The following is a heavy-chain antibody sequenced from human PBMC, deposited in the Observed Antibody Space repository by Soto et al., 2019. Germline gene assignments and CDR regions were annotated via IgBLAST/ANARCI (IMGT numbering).Heavy chain of an antibody. CDR3: ADGGRYPYY. CDR1: GFSFRSYA. D-gene: IGHD1-26*01. Sequence: EVRLLESGGDLVQPGGSLRLSCAASGFSFRSYAMGWVRQAPGKGLNWVSSISAGGDGTYYADSVKGRFTISRDNSKNTVYLQMTSLRADDTAVYYCADGGRYPYYWGPGTLVTVSS. CDR2: ISAGGDGT. V-gene: IGHV3-23*01. J-gene: IGHJ4*02.